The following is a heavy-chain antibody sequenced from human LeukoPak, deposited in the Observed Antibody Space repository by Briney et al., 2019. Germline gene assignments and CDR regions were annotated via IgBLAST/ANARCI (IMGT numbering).Heavy chain of an antibody. D-gene: IGHD3-10*01. CDR3: ARDRGAPYFDY. J-gene: IGHJ4*02. V-gene: IGHV3-74*01. CDR2: INSDGRST. CDR1: GFTFSSYW. Sequence: GGSLRLSCAASGFTFSSYWMHWVRQAPGKGLVWVSRINSDGRSTSYADSVKGRFTISRDNAKNTLYLQMNSLRAEDTAVYYCARDRGAPYFDYWGQGTLVTVSS.